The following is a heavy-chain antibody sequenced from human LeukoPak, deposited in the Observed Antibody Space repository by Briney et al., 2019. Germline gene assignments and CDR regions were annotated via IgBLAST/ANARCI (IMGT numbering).Heavy chain of an antibody. D-gene: IGHD3-16*01. J-gene: IGHJ4*02. Sequence: GASVKVSCKDSGYTFTSYAMHWVRQAPGQRLEWMGWINAGNGNTKYSQKFQGRVTITRDTSASTAYMELSSLRSEDTAVYYCARAPGGRDPFDYWGQGTLVTVSS. CDR2: INAGNGNT. CDR1: GYTFTSYA. V-gene: IGHV1-3*01. CDR3: ARAPGGRDPFDY.